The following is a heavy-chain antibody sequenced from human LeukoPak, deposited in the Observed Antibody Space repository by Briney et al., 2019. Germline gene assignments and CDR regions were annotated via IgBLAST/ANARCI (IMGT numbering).Heavy chain of an antibody. Sequence: GGSLRLSCAASGFTFSSYVMSWVRQAPGKGLEWVSGISGSGGSTYYADSVKGRFTISRDNSKNTLYLQMNSLRAEDTAVYYCAKEVGSGGSCYWGQGTLVTVSS. V-gene: IGHV3-23*01. CDR2: ISGSGGST. CDR3: AKEVGSGGSCY. CDR1: GFTFSSYV. J-gene: IGHJ4*02. D-gene: IGHD2-15*01.